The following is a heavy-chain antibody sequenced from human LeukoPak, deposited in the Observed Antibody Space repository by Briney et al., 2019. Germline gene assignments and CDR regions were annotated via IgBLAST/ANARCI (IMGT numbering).Heavy chain of an antibody. V-gene: IGHV3-48*01. Sequence: GGSLRLPCAASGFSFSTYSMNWVRQAPGKGLEWVSYISSSSNTVYDGDSARGRFTISRDNAKNSLYLQMNSLRTEDTAVYFCARAGRGFRIGAVPAAPPYYMDVWGQGTMVTVSS. CDR2: ISSSSNTV. CDR1: GFSFSTYS. D-gene: IGHD2-2*01. CDR3: ARAGRGFRIGAVPAAPPYYMDV. J-gene: IGHJ6*03.